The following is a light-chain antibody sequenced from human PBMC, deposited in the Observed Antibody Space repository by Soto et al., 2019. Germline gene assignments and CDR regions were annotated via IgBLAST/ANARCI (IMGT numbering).Light chain of an antibody. J-gene: IGKJ1*01. V-gene: IGKV3-15*01. CDR1: QSVSIN. Sequence: EIVMTQSPATLSVSPGGRATLSCRASQSVSINLAWYQQKPGQAPRLLIYGASTRATGIPARFSGSGSGTEFTLTISSLQSEDFAVYYCQQYNTWPPWTFGQGTKVQIK. CDR2: GAS. CDR3: QQYNTWPPWT.